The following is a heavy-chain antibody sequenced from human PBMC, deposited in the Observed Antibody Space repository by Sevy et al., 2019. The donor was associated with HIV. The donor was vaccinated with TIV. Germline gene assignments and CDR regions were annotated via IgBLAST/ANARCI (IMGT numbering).Heavy chain of an antibody. J-gene: IGHJ3*01. CDR3: AKEDDAFDV. Sequence: GGSLRLSCAASGFTFDMYAMHWVRQSPGKGLECVAGLWSHGRREHYADFAKGRFTVSRDNSKNTVYLHMDSLRTDDTAVYYCAKEDDAFDVWGQGTMVTVSS. CDR1: GFTFDMYA. V-gene: IGHV3-30*02. CDR2: LWSHGRRE.